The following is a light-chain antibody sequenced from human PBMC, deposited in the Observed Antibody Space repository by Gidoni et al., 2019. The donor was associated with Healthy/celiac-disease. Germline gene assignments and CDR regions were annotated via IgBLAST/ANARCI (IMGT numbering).Light chain of an antibody. J-gene: IGLJ3*02. Sequence: SYELTQPPSVPVSPGQTARITCTGDALPKQYAYWYQQKPGQAPVLVIYKDSERPSGIPERFSGSSSGTTVTLTISGVQAEDEADYYCQSADSSGTYHWVFGGGTKLTVL. CDR1: ALPKQY. CDR3: QSADSSGTYHWV. V-gene: IGLV3-25*03. CDR2: KDS.